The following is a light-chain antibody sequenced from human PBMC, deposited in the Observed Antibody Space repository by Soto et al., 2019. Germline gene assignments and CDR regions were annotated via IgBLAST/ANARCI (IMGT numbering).Light chain of an antibody. J-gene: IGKJ3*01. Sequence: EIVMTQSPATLSVSPGARATLSCRASQSVISDLAWYQQKPGQAPRLLISGASTRATGIPARFSGSESGTEFTLAISGLQSEDFAVYFWQQYNDWPFTFGPGTKVDIK. CDR3: QQYNDWPFT. V-gene: IGKV3-15*01. CDR1: QSVISD. CDR2: GAS.